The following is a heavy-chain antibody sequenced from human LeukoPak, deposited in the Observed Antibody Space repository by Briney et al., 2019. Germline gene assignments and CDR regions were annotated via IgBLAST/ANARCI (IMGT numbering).Heavy chain of an antibody. V-gene: IGHV3-7*01. Sequence: GGSLRLSCAASGFTFSSYWMSWVRQAPGKGLEWVANIKQDGSEKYYVDSVKGRFTIPRDNAKNSLYLQMNSLRAEDTAVYYCARDGGEYSSSHFDYWGQGTLVTVSS. CDR1: GFTFSSYW. J-gene: IGHJ4*02. D-gene: IGHD6-6*01. CDR3: ARDGGEYSSSHFDY. CDR2: IKQDGSEK.